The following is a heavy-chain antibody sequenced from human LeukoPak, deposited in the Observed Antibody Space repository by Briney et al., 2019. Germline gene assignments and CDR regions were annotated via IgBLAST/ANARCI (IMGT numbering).Heavy chain of an antibody. CDR3: ARRSVTIAVAAPDFDY. V-gene: IGHV4-30-4*01. J-gene: IGHJ4*02. Sequence: SETLSLTCTVSGGSISSGDYYWSWIRQAPGKGLEWIGYIYYSGSTYYNPSLKSRVTISVDTSKNQFSLKLSSVTAADTAVYYCARRSVTIAVAAPDFDYWGQGTLVTVSS. CDR1: GGSISSGDYY. CDR2: IYYSGST. D-gene: IGHD6-19*01.